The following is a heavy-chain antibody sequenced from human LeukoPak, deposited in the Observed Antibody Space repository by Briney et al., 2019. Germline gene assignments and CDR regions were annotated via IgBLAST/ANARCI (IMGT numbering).Heavy chain of an antibody. CDR1: GYTFTGYY. CDR2: INPNSGDT. J-gene: IGHJ4*02. CDR3: AREGIAAAGISHVDY. V-gene: IGHV1-2*02. D-gene: IGHD6-13*01. Sequence: ASVKVSCKASGYTFTGYYMHWVRQAPGQGLEWMGWINPNSGDTNYAQKLQGRVTMTTDTSTSTAYMELRSLRSDDTAVYYCAREGIAAAGISHVDYWGQGTLVTVSS.